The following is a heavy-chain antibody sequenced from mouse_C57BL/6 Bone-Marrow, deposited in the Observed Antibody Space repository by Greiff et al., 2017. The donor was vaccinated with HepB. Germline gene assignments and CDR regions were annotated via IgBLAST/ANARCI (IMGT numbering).Heavy chain of an antibody. CDR1: GFNIKDDY. CDR2: IDPENGDT. Sequence: EVHLVESGAELVRPGASVKLSCTASGFNIKDDYMHWVKQRPEQGLEWIGWIDPENGDTEYASKFQGKATITADTSSNTAYLQLSSLTSEDTAVYYCTNHYYGSSLFAYWGQGTLVTVSA. CDR3: TNHYYGSSLFAY. D-gene: IGHD1-1*01. V-gene: IGHV14-4*01. J-gene: IGHJ3*01.